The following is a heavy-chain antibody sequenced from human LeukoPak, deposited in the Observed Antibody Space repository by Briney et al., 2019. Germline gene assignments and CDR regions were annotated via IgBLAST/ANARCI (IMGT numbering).Heavy chain of an antibody. CDR3: ARGSFDTSDYNYIGFDY. CDR2: IYNSGST. CDR1: GGSISSHY. V-gene: IGHV4-59*11. Sequence: PSETLSLTCTVSGGSISSHYWSWLRQPPGKGLEWIGYIYNSGSTNYNPSLKSRLTISIDTSKNQFSLKLTSVTAADTAVYYCARGSFDTSDYNYIGFDYWGQGILVTVSS. D-gene: IGHD3-22*01. J-gene: IGHJ4*02.